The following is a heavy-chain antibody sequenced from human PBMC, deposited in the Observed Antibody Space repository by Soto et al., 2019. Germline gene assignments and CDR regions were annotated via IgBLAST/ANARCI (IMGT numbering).Heavy chain of an antibody. CDR3: ARGRVAARNWFGP. J-gene: IGHJ5*02. Sequence: PSETLSLTCAVYGGSFSGYYWSWIRQPPGKGLEWIGEINHSGSTNYNPSLKSRVTISVDTSKNQFSLKLSSVTAADTAVYYCARGRVAARNWFGPWGQGTLVTVSS. CDR2: INHSGST. CDR1: GGSFSGYY. D-gene: IGHD2-15*01. V-gene: IGHV4-34*01.